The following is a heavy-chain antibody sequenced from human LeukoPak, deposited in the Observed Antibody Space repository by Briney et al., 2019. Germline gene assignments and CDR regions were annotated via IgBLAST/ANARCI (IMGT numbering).Heavy chain of an antibody. CDR3: AKALSGYSYDFLSDY. CDR1: GFTFSNAW. V-gene: IGHV3-15*01. CDR2: IKSKTDGGTT. J-gene: IGHJ4*02. Sequence: GGSLRLSCAASGFTFSNAWMSWVRQAPGKGLEWVGRIKSKTDGGTTDYAAPVKGRFTISRDDSKNTLYLQMNSLRAEDTAVYYCAKALSGYSYDFLSDYWGQGTLVTVSS. D-gene: IGHD5-18*01.